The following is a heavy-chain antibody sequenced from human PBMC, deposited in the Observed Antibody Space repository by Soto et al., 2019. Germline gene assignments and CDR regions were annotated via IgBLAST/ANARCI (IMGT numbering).Heavy chain of an antibody. Sequence: QVQLQESGPGLVKPSQTLSLTCTVSGGSISSGDYYWSWIRQPPGKGLEWIGYIYYSGSTYYNPSLKSRVTISVDSSTIHFSLKLISVTSADPAVYYCARVLGERRPTYYYYGMDVWGQGTTSTVSS. CDR2: IYYSGST. V-gene: IGHV4-30-4*01. D-gene: IGHD3-16*01. CDR3: ARVLGERRPTYYYYGMDV. J-gene: IGHJ6*02. CDR1: GGSISSGDYY.